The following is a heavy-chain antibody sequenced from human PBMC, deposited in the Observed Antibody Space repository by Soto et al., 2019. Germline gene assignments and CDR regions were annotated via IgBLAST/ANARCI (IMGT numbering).Heavy chain of an antibody. V-gene: IGHV3-30*18. CDR2: ISYDGSNK. D-gene: IGHD3-22*01. Sequence: GGSLRLSCAASGFTFSSYGMHWVRQAPGKGLEWVAVISYDGSNKYYADSVKGRFTISRDNSKNTLYLQMNSLRAEDTAVYYCAKDRDFDSSGLRFDPWGQGTLVTVPQ. CDR1: GFTFSSYG. J-gene: IGHJ5*02. CDR3: AKDRDFDSSGLRFDP.